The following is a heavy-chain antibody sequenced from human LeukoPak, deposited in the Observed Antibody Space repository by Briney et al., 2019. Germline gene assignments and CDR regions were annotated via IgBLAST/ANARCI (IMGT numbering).Heavy chain of an antibody. J-gene: IGHJ4*02. CDR3: ARLPKNYYDSSGYPDY. Sequence: SETLSLTCAVYGGSFSGYYWSWIRQPPGKGLEWIGEINHSGSTNYNPSLKSRVTISVDTSKNQFSLKLSSVTAADTAVYYCARLPKNYYDSSGYPDYWGQGTLVTVSS. D-gene: IGHD3-22*01. CDR1: GGSFSGYY. V-gene: IGHV4-34*01. CDR2: INHSGST.